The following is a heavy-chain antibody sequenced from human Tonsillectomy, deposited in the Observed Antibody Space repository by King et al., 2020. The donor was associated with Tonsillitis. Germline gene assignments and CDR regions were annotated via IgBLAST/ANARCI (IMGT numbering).Heavy chain of an antibody. Sequence: VQLVESGGGLVQPGGSLRLSCAASGFTFSSYWMHWVRQAPGKGLVWVSRINSDGSSTSYADSVKGRFTISRDNAKNTLYLQMNSLRAEDTAVYYCARGKPTWWFGELLLDYWGQGTLVTVSS. CDR3: ARGKPTWWFGELLLDY. CDR2: INSDGSST. D-gene: IGHD3-10*01. CDR1: GFTFSSYW. V-gene: IGHV3-74*01. J-gene: IGHJ4*02.